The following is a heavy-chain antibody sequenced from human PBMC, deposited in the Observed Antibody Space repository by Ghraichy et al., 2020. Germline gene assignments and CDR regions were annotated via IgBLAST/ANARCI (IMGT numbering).Heavy chain of an antibody. CDR2: ISSSSSYI. CDR1: GFTFSSYS. D-gene: IGHD6-19*01. V-gene: IGHV3-21*01. J-gene: IGHJ5*02. Sequence: ETLSLTCAASGFTFSSYSMNWVRQAPGKGLEWVSSISSSSSYIYYADSVKGRFTISRDNAKNSLYLQMNSLRAEDAAVYYCARDQKEFSEWLVNWFDPWGQGTLVTVSS. CDR3: ARDQKEFSEWLVNWFDP.